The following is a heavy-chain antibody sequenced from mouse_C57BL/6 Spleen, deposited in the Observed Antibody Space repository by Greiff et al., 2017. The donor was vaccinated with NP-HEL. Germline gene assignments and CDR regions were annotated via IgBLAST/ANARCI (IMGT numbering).Heavy chain of an antibody. D-gene: IGHD2-2*01. J-gene: IGHJ2*01. CDR1: GFTFSDYG. Sequence: VQLKESGGGLVKPGGSLKLSCAASGFTFSDYGMHWVRQAPEKGLEWVAYISSGSSTIYYADTVKGRFTISRDNAKHTLFLQMTSLRSEDTAMYYCASTHGYYFDYWGQGTTLTVSS. V-gene: IGHV5-17*01. CDR3: ASTHGYYFDY. CDR2: ISSGSSTI.